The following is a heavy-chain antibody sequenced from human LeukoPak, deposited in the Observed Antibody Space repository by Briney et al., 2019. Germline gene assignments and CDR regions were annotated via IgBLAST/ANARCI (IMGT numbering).Heavy chain of an antibody. CDR3: ARDLTYHFESSGYYGGDH. D-gene: IGHD3-22*01. V-gene: IGHV3-30*01. J-gene: IGHJ4*02. CDR1: GFTFFTYA. CDR2: ISYDGRSK. Sequence: GGSLRLSCATSGFTFFTYALHWVRQAPGKGLEWVAVISYDGRSKFYADSVKGRFTISRDISENTLDLQMNSLRAEDTAVYYCARDLTYHFESSGYYGGDHWGQGTLVTVSS.